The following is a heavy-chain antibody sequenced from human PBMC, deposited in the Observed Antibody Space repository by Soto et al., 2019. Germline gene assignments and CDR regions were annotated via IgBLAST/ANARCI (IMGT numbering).Heavy chain of an antibody. J-gene: IGHJ6*02. CDR3: ARQGYGPLHGLVDV. CDR1: GGSIIDYY. V-gene: IGHV4-59*08. Sequence: QAQLQESGPGLVKPSETLSLTCTVSGGSIIDYYCSWFRQPPGKGLEWIGYINHNGYSAYNLSLKRRVTMSVDTSKTQFSLTLDSVTATDTAVYYCARQGYGPLHGLVDVWGQGTTVIVS. D-gene: IGHD1-1*01. CDR2: INHNGYS.